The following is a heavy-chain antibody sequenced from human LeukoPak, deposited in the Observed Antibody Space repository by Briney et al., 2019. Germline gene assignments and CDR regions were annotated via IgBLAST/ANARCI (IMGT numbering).Heavy chain of an antibody. J-gene: IGHJ3*01. CDR3: ARQSSATIVSAFAF. Sequence: GGSLRLSCAASGFTFNTFDMHWVRQAPGKGLEWVAVIWYDGSNKYYADSVKGRFTISRDNSKNTLYLQMNSLRAEDTAVYYCARQSSATIVSAFAFWGQGTMVTVSS. D-gene: IGHD2-15*01. CDR1: GFTFNTFD. CDR2: IWYDGSNK. V-gene: IGHV3-33*01.